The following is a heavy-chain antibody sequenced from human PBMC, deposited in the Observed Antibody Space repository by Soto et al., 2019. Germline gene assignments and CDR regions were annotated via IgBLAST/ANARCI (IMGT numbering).Heavy chain of an antibody. CDR1: GGSISSSNW. CDR2: IYHSGST. Sequence: QVQLQESGPGLVKPSGTLSLTCAVSGGSISSSNWWSWVRQPPGKGLEGIGEIYHSGSTNYNPSLKSRVTISVDKSKNQFSLKLSSVTAADTAVYYCARFTRSFSGPNEDDYWGQGTLVTVSS. V-gene: IGHV4-4*02. CDR3: ARFTRSFSGPNEDDY. D-gene: IGHD1-1*01. J-gene: IGHJ4*02.